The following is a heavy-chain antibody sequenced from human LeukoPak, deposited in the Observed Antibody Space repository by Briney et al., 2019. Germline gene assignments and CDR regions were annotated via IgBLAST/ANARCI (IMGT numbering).Heavy chain of an antibody. V-gene: IGHV1-18*04. D-gene: IGHD1-26*01. CDR2: SSAYNGNT. Sequence: PGASSKVSCKASAYTFTSNCFSRLRQPPGQGLQWWVWSSAYNGNTKYSQKFKGRFTMTTDTPTSTAYKELRSLRSGDTAVYYCARDKVGATRYYYGMDVWGEGTTVTVSS. CDR3: ARDKVGATRYYYGMDV. J-gene: IGHJ6*04. CDR1: AYTFTSNC.